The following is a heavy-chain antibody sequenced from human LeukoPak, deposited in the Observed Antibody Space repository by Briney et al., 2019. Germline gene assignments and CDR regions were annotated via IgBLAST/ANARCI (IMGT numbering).Heavy chain of an antibody. V-gene: IGHV4-4*07. CDR2: IYTSGST. D-gene: IGHD5-18*01. CDR3: AREIGCELWFSYCYYYMDV. J-gene: IGHJ6*03. CDR1: GGSISSYY. Sequence: SETLSFTCTVSGGSISSYYWSWIRQPAGKGLEWIGRIYTSGSTNYNPSLKSRVTMSADTSKNQFSLKLSSVTAADTAVYYCAREIGCELWFSYCYYYMDVWGKGTTVTVSS.